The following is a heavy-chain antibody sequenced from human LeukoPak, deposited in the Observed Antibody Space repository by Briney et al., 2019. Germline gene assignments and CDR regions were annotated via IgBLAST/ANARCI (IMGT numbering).Heavy chain of an antibody. CDR3: ARDQVLGYYYDSSGYFGY. J-gene: IGHJ4*02. V-gene: IGHV1-18*01. CDR1: GGTFSSYA. CDR2: ISAYNGNT. Sequence: ASVKDSCEASGGTFSSYAISWVRQAPGDGLEWMGWISAYNGNTNYAQKLQGRVTMTTDTSTSTAYMELRSLRSDDTAVYYCARDQVLGYYYDSSGYFGYCGQGTLVTVSS. D-gene: IGHD3-22*01.